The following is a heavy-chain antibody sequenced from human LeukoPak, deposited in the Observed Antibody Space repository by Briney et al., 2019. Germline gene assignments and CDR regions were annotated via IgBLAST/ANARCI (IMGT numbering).Heavy chain of an antibody. V-gene: IGHV4-4*07. CDR3: ARVTYSSSSISPDAFDI. Sequence: SETLSLTCTVSGGSISGYYWSWIRQFAGKGLGWIGRIYTSGSTSYNPSLKSRVTMSVDTSKNQFSLKLSSVTAADTAYYYCARVTYSSSSISPDAFDIWGQGTMVTVSS. CDR2: IYTSGST. CDR1: GGSISGYY. D-gene: IGHD6-6*01. J-gene: IGHJ3*02.